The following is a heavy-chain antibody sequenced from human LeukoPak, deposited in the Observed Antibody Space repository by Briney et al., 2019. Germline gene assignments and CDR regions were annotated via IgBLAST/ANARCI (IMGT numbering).Heavy chain of an antibody. CDR3: AREATYYDFWSGYYPDAFDI. D-gene: IGHD3-3*01. CDR1: GGSISSSSYY. Sequence: SETLSLTCTVSGGSISSSSYYWGWIRQPPGKGLEWIGSIYYSGSTYYNPSLKSRVTISVDTSKNQFTLKLSSVTAADTAVYYCAREATYYDFWSGYYPDAFDIWGQGTMVTVSS. V-gene: IGHV4-39*06. J-gene: IGHJ3*02. CDR2: IYYSGST.